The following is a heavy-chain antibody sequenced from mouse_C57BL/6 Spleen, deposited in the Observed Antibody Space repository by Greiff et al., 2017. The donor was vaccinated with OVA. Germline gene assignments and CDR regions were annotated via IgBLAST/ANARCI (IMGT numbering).Heavy chain of an antibody. CDR2: INPSTGGT. D-gene: IGHD2-3*01. V-gene: IGHV1-42*01. CDR1: GYSFTGYY. CDR3: AHEGYEGAWVAD. Sequence: VQLQQSGPELVKPGASVKISCKASGYSFTGYYMNWVKQSPEKSLEWIGEINPSTGGTTYNQKFKAKATLTVDKSSSTAYMQLKSLTSEDSAVYYCAHEGYEGAWVADWGQGTLVTVSA. J-gene: IGHJ3*01.